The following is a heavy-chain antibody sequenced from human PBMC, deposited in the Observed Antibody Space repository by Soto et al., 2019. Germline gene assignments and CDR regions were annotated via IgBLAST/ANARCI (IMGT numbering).Heavy chain of an antibody. D-gene: IGHD6-6*01. CDR3: ARLDSSSGFDY. J-gene: IGHJ4*02. CDR2: IYYSGST. Sequence: KASETLSLTCTVSGGSISSSSYYWGWIRQPPGKGLEWIGSIYYSGSTYYNPSLKSRVTISVDTSKNQFSLKLSSVTAADTAVYYCARLDSSSGFDYWGQGTLVTVSS. V-gene: IGHV4-39*01. CDR1: GGSISSSSYY.